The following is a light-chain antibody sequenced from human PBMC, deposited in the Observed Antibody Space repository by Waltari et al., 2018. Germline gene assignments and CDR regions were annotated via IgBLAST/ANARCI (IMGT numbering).Light chain of an antibody. CDR3: TSYTISTTYV. CDR2: DVT. J-gene: IGLJ1*01. Sequence: QSALTQPASVSGSPGQSITISCTGTSSDIGAHDYVSWYQQHPGKAPKLMIYDVTKRPSGFSSRFSGAKSGNTASLTISGLQTEDEADYYCTSYTISTTYVFGNGTKVTVL. CDR1: SSDIGAHDY. V-gene: IGLV2-14*03.